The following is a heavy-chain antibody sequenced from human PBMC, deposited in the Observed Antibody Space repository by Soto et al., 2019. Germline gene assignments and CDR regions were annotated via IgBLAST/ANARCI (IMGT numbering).Heavy chain of an antibody. V-gene: IGHV1-18*01. CDR1: GYSFTSYG. CDR2: ISSENGNT. D-gene: IGHD3-10*01. Sequence: ASVKVSCKASGYSFTSYGISWLRQAPRQRLEWMGWISSENGNTKYAHNLQGRVTMTTDTSTSTAYMELRSLRSDDTAGYYCVRQASMVRGINSPDYWGQGTLVTVSS. CDR3: VRQASMVRGINSPDY. J-gene: IGHJ4*02.